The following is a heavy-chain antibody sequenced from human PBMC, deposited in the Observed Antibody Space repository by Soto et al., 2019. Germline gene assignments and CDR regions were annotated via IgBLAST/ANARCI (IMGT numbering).Heavy chain of an antibody. J-gene: IGHJ5*02. CDR3: ARDPTGKTNCFDP. Sequence: QVQLLESGGTLVKPGGSVRLSCAASGFIFTSYYMSWIRQAPGKGLEWVAYISGGGETIYYADSVKGRFTISRDNAKNSLYLQISSLRAEDTAVYYCARDPTGKTNCFDPWGQGTPVTVSS. CDR1: GFIFTSYY. CDR2: ISGGGETI. V-gene: IGHV3-11*01. D-gene: IGHD3-9*01.